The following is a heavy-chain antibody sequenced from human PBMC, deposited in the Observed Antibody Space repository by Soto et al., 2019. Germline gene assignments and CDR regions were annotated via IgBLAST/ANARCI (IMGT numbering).Heavy chain of an antibody. Sequence: ASVKVSCKASGYTFTGYYMHWVRQAPGQGREWMGWINPNSGGTNYEQKFQGRVTMTRDTSISTAYMELSRLRSDDTAVYSCARDGYIVVVPAAIVNYGMDVWGQGTTVTVSS. CDR3: ARDGYIVVVPAAIVNYGMDV. D-gene: IGHD2-2*01. V-gene: IGHV1-2*02. J-gene: IGHJ6*02. CDR1: GYTFTGYY. CDR2: INPNSGGT.